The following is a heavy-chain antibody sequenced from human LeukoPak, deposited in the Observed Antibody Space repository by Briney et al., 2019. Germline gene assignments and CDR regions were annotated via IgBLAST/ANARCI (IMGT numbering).Heavy chain of an antibody. CDR1: GFTFGDYA. V-gene: IGHV3-49*05. D-gene: IGHD3-10*01. Sequence: KPGRSLRLSCTASGFTFGDYALSWFRQAPGKGLEFVGFIRSKTYGGTPEYAASVKGRFTISRDASKSIAYLQMNSLKTEDTAVCYCARFGSYGNYFDYWGQGTLVTVSS. J-gene: IGHJ4*02. CDR3: ARFGSYGNYFDY. CDR2: IRSKTYGGTP.